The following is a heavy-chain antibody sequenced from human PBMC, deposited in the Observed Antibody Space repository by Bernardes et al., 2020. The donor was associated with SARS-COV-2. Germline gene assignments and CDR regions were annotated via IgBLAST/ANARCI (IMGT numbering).Heavy chain of an antibody. CDR2: ISASGGTT. Sequence: GGSLRLSCAASGFTFSNYAMAWVRQSPGKGLEWVSIISASGGTTAYAGSVKGRFTISRDNSKNTLYLQMNGLRGDDTAVYYCAKGAYDRGVYFCNGMDVWGQGTTVTVSS. CDR3: AKGAYDRGVYFCNGMDV. CDR1: GFTFSNYA. J-gene: IGHJ6*02. V-gene: IGHV3-23*01. D-gene: IGHD3-16*01.